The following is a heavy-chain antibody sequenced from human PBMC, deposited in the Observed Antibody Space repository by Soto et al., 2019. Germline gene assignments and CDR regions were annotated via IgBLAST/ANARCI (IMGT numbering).Heavy chain of an antibody. CDR2: IIPILGIA. CDR3: ATEGEVDCSGGSCYLGRDDAFDI. J-gene: IGHJ3*02. D-gene: IGHD2-15*01. Sequence: ASVKVSCKASGGTFSSYTISWVRQAPGQGLEWMGRIIPILGIANYAQKFQGRVTITADKSTSTAYMELSSLRSEDTAVYYCATEGEVDCSGGSCYLGRDDAFDIWGQGTMVTVSS. V-gene: IGHV1-69*04. CDR1: GGTFSSYT.